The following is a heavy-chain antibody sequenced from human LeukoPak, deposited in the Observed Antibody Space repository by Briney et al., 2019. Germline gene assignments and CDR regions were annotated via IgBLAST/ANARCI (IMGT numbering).Heavy chain of an antibody. D-gene: IGHD3-22*01. V-gene: IGHV1-2*02. Sequence: ASVKVSCKASGYTFTGYYMHWVRQAPGQGLEWMGWINPNSGGTNYAQKFQGRVTMTRGTSISTAYMELSRLRSDDTAVYYCARDIPRNRYYYDSRVSPLDYWGQGTLVTVSS. J-gene: IGHJ4*02. CDR3: ARDIPRNRYYYDSRVSPLDY. CDR2: INPNSGGT. CDR1: GYTFTGYY.